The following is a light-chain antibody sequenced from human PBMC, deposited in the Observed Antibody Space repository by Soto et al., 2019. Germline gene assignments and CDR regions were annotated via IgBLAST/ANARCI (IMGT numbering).Light chain of an antibody. CDR3: SSYTGSSTFV. CDR1: SSVVGGYNY. Sequence: QSVLTQTAYESGSPGWWSTICSSGTSSVVGGYNYVSWYQQLPGKAPKLMIYDVNNRPSGVSNRSSGSKSGNTASLTISGLQAEDEADYYCSSYTGSSTFVFRTGTKVTVL. CDR2: DVN. V-gene: IGLV2-14*01. J-gene: IGLJ1*01.